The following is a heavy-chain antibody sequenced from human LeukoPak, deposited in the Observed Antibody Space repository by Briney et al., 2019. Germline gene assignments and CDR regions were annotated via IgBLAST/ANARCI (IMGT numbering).Heavy chain of an antibody. V-gene: IGHV3-30*03. CDR3: ARDPTLGHPDYFDL. Sequence: PGGSLRLSCAASGFAYNNYVIRWIRQAPGKGLEWVAVIAHDHSQIYYADSVQGRFTISRDNSMNMLYLQMNSLRVEDTAVYFCARDPTLGHPDYFDLWGQGTLVTVSS. CDR2: IAHDHSQI. D-gene: IGHD1-1*01. CDR1: GFAYNNYV. J-gene: IGHJ4*02.